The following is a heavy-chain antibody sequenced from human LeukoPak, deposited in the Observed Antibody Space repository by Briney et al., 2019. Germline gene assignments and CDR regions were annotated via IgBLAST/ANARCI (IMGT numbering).Heavy chain of an antibody. CDR1: GFIFSDYA. Sequence: SGGSLRLSCAPSGFIFSDYAMSWVRQPPGKGLEWVSAISASGGTPYYADSIKGRFTISRDNSKNTLYLQMNSLRAEDTAIYYCAKNRATTDYYFDCWGQGSLVTVSS. D-gene: IGHD1-1*01. V-gene: IGHV3-23*01. J-gene: IGHJ4*02. CDR3: AKNRATTDYYFDC. CDR2: ISASGGTP.